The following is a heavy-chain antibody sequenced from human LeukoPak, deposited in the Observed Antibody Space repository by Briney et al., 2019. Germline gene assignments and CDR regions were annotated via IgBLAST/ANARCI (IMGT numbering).Heavy chain of an antibody. J-gene: IGHJ5*02. Sequence: SVKVSCTASGGTFSSYAISWVRQAPGQGLEWMGGIIPIFGTANYAQKFQGRFTITADESTSTAYMELSGLRSEDTAVYYCARVLEAAAVIDPWGQGTLVTVSS. V-gene: IGHV1-69*13. D-gene: IGHD6-13*01. CDR1: GGTFSSYA. CDR2: IIPIFGTA. CDR3: ARVLEAAAVIDP.